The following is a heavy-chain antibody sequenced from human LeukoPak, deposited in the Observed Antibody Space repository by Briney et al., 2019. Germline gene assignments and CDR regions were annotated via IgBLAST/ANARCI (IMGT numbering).Heavy chain of an antibody. J-gene: IGHJ4*02. V-gene: IGHV1-46*01. CDR3: ARGIGLDYDSSGLD. CDR2: IHPSGGST. Sequence: AAVKVSCKASGYTFTNYYMHCVRQPPGQGLEWMGVIHPSGGSTSFAQKFQGRVTMTRDTSTSTVYMELSSLRSDDTAVYYCARGIGLDYDSSGLDWGQGTLVTVSS. CDR1: GYTFTNYY. D-gene: IGHD3-22*01.